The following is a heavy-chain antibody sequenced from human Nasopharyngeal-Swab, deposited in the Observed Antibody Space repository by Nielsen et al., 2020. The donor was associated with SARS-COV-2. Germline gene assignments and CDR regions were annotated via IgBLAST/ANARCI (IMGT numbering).Heavy chain of an antibody. J-gene: IGHJ4*02. Sequence: GGSLRLSCAASGFTFSTYAFHWVRQAPGKGLEWVAVIWYDGSNKYYADSVKGRFTISRDNAKNSLYLQMNSLRDEDTAVYYCARGADVITIFRKEYYFDYWGQGTLVTVSS. CDR3: ARGADVITIFRKEYYFDY. D-gene: IGHD3-9*01. CDR1: GFTFSTYA. CDR2: IWYDGSNK. V-gene: IGHV3-33*01.